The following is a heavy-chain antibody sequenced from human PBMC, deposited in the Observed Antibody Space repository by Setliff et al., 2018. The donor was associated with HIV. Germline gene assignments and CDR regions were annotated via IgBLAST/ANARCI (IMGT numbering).Heavy chain of an antibody. CDR1: GYSFTGYY. CDR2: INPKSGAT. D-gene: IGHD2-2*01. V-gene: IGHV1-2*06. J-gene: IGHJ4*02. Sequence: GASVKVSCKASGYSFTGYYVNWVRQAPGQGLEWMGRINPKSGATNLAQKFQGRVTLTRDTSVTTVYMELTSLRSDDTAVYYCARKDGVGYCDSNSCYGIGPMDFWGQGSLVTVSS. CDR3: ARKDGVGYCDSNSCYGIGPMDF.